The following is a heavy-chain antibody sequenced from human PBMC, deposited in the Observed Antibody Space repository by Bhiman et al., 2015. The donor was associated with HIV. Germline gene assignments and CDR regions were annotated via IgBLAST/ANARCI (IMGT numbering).Heavy chain of an antibody. J-gene: IGHJ3*02. CDR3: ARPGALLAFDI. V-gene: IGHV3-74*01. Sequence: EVQLVESGGGLVQPGGSLRLSCAASGFTFSSYWMHWVRQAPGKGLVWVSRIDSDGSSTTYADSVKGRFTISRDNAKNTLYLQTNSLRAEDTAVYYCARPGALLAFDIWGQGTMVTVSS. D-gene: IGHD7-27*01. CDR2: IDSDGSST. CDR1: GFTFSSYW.